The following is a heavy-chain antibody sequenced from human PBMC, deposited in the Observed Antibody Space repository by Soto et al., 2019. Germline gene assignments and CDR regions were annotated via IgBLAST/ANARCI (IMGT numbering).Heavy chain of an antibody. V-gene: IGHV3-7*01. D-gene: IGHD2-21*01. CDR3: ASARHIGP. J-gene: IGHJ5*02. Sequence: PGGSLRLSCAASGFTFGNYWTSWVRQAPGKGPEWVANIKQDGSERNYVDSVKGRFTISRDNAENSLYLQMNSLRVEDTGVYYCASARHIGPWGQGTLVTVSS. CDR2: IKQDGSER. CDR1: GFTFGNYW.